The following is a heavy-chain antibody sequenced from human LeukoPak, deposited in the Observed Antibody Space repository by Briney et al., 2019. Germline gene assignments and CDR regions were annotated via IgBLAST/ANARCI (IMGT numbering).Heavy chain of an antibody. D-gene: IGHD3-16*02. CDR2: IYYSGST. CDR1: GDSISSYY. Sequence: PSETLSLTCTVSGDSISSYYWSWIRQPPGKGLEWIAYIYYSGSTNYNPSLKSRVTISVDTSKNQFSLKLSSVTAADTAVYYCARYVWGSYPTFEDYWGQGTLVTVSS. CDR3: ARYVWGSYPTFEDY. J-gene: IGHJ4*02. V-gene: IGHV4-59*01.